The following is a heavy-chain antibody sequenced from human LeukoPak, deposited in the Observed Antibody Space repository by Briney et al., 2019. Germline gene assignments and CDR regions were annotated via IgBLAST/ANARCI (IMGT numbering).Heavy chain of an antibody. CDR3: ARDLLRTGSFDY. D-gene: IGHD3-3*01. J-gene: IGHJ4*02. Sequence: KSSETLSLTCTVSGGSISSSSYYWGWIRQPPGKGLEWIGSIYYSGSTYYNPSLKSRVTISVDTSKNQFSLKLSSVTAADTAVYYCARDLLRTGSFDYWGQGTLVTVSS. CDR1: GGSISSSSYY. V-gene: IGHV4-39*07. CDR2: IYYSGST.